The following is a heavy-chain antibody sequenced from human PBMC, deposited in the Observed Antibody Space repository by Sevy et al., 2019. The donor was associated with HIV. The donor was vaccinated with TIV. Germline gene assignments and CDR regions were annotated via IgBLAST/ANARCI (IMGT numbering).Heavy chain of an antibody. CDR1: GFTFSSYD. Sequence: GGSLRLSCAASGFTFSSYDMHWVRQAPGKGLEWVAIILHDGSYREYVDSVRGRFTMSRDNSKNTMYLQMNGLRAEDTAVYYCARDVEGDTSGNYGNWFDPWGLGTLVTVSS. D-gene: IGHD3-22*01. CDR2: ILHDGSYR. CDR3: ARDVEGDTSGNYGNWFDP. V-gene: IGHV3-30*03. J-gene: IGHJ5*02.